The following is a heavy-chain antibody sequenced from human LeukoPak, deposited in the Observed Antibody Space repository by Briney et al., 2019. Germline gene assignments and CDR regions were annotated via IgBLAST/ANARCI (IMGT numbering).Heavy chain of an antibody. CDR3: AKKGDYGYYFDY. D-gene: IGHD3-10*01. V-gene: IGHV3-74*01. CDR2: INSDGSST. J-gene: IGHJ4*02. Sequence: GGSLRLSCAASGFTFSSYWMHWVRQAPGKGLLWVSRINSDGSSTSYADSVKGRFTISRDNAKNTLYLQMNSLRAEDTAVYYCAKKGDYGYYFDYWGQGTLVTVSS. CDR1: GFTFSSYW.